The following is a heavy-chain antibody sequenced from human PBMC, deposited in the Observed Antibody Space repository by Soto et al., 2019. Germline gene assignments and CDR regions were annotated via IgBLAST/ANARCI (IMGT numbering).Heavy chain of an antibody. CDR3: ARTSTSGTCFDY. V-gene: IGHV4-4*02. CDR2: VYHSGST. CDR1: GGSISTSNW. J-gene: IGHJ4*02. Sequence: QVQLQESGPGLVKPSGTLSLTCAVSGGSISTSNWWSWVRQPPGKGLEWIEEVYHSGSTNYNPSFKRRVALSVDKSKNQFSRKLNSVTAADTALYYCARTSTSGTCFDYWGQGSLVTVSS. D-gene: IGHD1-1*01.